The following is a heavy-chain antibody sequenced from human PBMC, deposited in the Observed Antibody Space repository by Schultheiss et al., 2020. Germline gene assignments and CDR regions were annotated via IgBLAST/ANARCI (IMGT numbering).Heavy chain of an antibody. V-gene: IGHV2-5*01. CDR2: INWNDNR. CDR1: GFSLTTSGVG. J-gene: IGHJ4*02. CDR3: AHLDRLFGSGSSIFDT. Sequence: SGPTLVKPTQTLTRTCTFSGFSLTTSGVGVGWVRQPPGKALEWLAFINWNDNRRFSPSLKSRINITKDTSKNQVVLTMTNMDPVDTATYYCAHLDRLFGSGSSIFDTWGQGTLVTVSS. D-gene: IGHD3-10*01.